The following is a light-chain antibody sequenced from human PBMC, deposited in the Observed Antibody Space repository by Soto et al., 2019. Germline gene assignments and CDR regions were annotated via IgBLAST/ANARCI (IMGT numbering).Light chain of an antibody. CDR3: SSYTTSNTRQIV. CDR1: SSDVGGYNY. Sequence: CVLTQPASVSGSPGQSITISCTGTSSDVGGYNYVSWYQHHPGKAPKLLIYDVSNRPSGVSNRFSGSKSDNTASLTISGLQPEDEADYYCSSYTTSNTRQIVFGTGTKLTVL. J-gene: IGLJ1*01. CDR2: DVS. V-gene: IGLV2-14*03.